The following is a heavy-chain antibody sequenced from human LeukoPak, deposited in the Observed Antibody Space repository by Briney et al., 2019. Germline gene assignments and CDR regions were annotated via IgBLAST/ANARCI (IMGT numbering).Heavy chain of an antibody. Sequence: ASVKVSCKASGYTFTGYYMHWVRQAPGQGLEWMGWINPNSGGTNYAQKFQGRVTMTRDTSISTAYMELSRLRSDDTAVHYCARAGHSYGWCYDYWGQGTLVTVSS. D-gene: IGHD5-18*01. J-gene: IGHJ4*02. CDR3: ARAGHSYGWCYDY. V-gene: IGHV1-2*02. CDR1: GYTFTGYY. CDR2: INPNSGGT.